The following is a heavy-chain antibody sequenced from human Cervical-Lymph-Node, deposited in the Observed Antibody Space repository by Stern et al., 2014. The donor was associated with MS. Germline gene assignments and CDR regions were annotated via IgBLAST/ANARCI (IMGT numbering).Heavy chain of an antibody. CDR1: GFTFSSYG. D-gene: IGHD2-2*01. CDR3: AKSKAPIVVVPAAPGDY. J-gene: IGHJ4*02. Sequence: VQLVESGGGVVQPGRSLRLSCAASGFTFSSYGMHWVRQDPGKGLEWVAVISYDGSNKYYADSVRSRFTISRDNSKNTLYLRMNSLRAEDTAVYYCAKSKAPIVVVPAAPGDYWGQGTLVTVSS. CDR2: ISYDGSNK. V-gene: IGHV3-30*18.